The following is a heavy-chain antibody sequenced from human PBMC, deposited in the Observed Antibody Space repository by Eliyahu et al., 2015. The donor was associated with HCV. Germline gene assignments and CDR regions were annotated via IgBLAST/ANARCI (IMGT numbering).Heavy chain of an antibody. V-gene: IGHV3-30*04. CDR2: ILHDGSNK. CDR1: GFPFSHYA. D-gene: IGHD3-22*01. Sequence: QVQLVESGGGVVQPGGSLXLSCAASGFPFSHYAMXWVRQSPGKGLEWVALILHDGSNKYYSASVQGRFTISRDNSKNILYLHVNSLRGEDTAVYYCARDRDSTGFYLDYWGQGTLVTVPS. J-gene: IGHJ4*01. CDR3: ARDRDSTGFYLDY.